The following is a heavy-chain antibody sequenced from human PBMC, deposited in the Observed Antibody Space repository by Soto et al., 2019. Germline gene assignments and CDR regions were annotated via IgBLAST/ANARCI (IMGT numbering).Heavy chain of an antibody. D-gene: IGHD1-1*01. J-gene: IGHJ6*03. Sequence: GGSLRLSCAASGFEFVRHTMNWVRQAPGKGLEWISYVSTGGNSIYYAASVKGRFTVSRDNAKQSLFLQMNSLRAEDTAVYYCARAPQSFNFSYMDVWGKGTTVTVSS. CDR1: GFEFVRHT. CDR3: ARAPQSFNFSYMDV. CDR2: VSTGGNSI. V-gene: IGHV3-48*01.